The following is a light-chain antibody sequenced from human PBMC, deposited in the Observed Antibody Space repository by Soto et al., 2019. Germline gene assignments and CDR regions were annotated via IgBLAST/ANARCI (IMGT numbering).Light chain of an antibody. CDR3: SSFTRRHTYG. Sequence: QSVLTQPASVSGSPEQSVTISGTGTSSDVGGYNFVSWYQQHPDKAPKFILYEVTNRPSGVSNRFSGSKSGNTSSLTISGLQAEDEDGYYCSSFTRRHTYGFGRGTKHTV. J-gene: IGLJ1*01. CDR2: EVT. CDR1: SSDVGGYNF. V-gene: IGLV2-14*01.